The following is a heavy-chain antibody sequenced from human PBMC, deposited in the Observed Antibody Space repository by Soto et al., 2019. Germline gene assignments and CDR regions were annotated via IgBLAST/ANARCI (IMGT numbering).Heavy chain of an antibody. V-gene: IGHV3-23*01. Sequence: GGSLRLSCTASGFTFSTSAMSWVRQAPGKGLEWVSAISASGDSTYNADSVKGRFTISRDNSKNTLFLQMNSLRVEDTAVYYCAKESTPHLRYCIDGLCCNDAWGQGTLVTV. J-gene: IGHJ4*02. CDR2: ISASGDST. CDR1: GFTFSTSA. CDR3: AKESTPHLRYCIDGLCCNDA. D-gene: IGHD2-8*01.